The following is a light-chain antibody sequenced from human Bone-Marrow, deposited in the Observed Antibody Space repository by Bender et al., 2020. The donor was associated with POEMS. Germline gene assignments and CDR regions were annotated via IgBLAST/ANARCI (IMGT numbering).Light chain of an antibody. CDR3: CSYAGSYSLA. CDR1: SSDVGGYNY. Sequence: SALTQPRSVSGSPGQSVTISCNGASSDVGGYNYVSWYQQHPGKAPKLMIYDVTKRPSGVPDRFSGSKSGNTASLTISGLQAEDEADYYCCSYAGSYSLAFGGGTKLTVL. V-gene: IGLV2-11*01. J-gene: IGLJ3*02. CDR2: DVT.